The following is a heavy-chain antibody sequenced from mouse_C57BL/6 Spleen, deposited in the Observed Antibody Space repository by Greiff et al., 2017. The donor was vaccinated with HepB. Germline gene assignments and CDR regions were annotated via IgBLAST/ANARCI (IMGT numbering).Heavy chain of an antibody. J-gene: IGHJ4*01. V-gene: IGHV1-82*01. Sequence: QVQLKESGPELVKPGASVKISCKASGYAFSSSWMNWVKQRPGKGLEWIGRIYPGDGDTNYNGKFKGKATLTADKSSSTAYMQLSSLTSEDSAVDFCARPSYSNYAMDYWGQGTSVTVSS. CDR3: ARPSYSNYAMDY. D-gene: IGHD2-5*01. CDR2: IYPGDGDT. CDR1: GYAFSSSW.